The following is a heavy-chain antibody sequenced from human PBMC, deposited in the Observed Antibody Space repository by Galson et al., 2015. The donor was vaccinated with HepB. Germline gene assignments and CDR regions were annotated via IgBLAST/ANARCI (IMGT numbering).Heavy chain of an antibody. V-gene: IGHV3-11*01. CDR1: GLTFSDNY. D-gene: IGHD3-10*01. Sequence: SLGVSGADSGLTFSDNYMGWVRQAPRNELECVSNFCGGGNIISFAASVKGRFTLSSVYAKNILCLQMNSLRAEEKAVYYCARDRGGVYDYWGQGTLVTVSS. CDR2: FCGGGNII. J-gene: IGHJ4*02. CDR3: ARDRGGVYDY.